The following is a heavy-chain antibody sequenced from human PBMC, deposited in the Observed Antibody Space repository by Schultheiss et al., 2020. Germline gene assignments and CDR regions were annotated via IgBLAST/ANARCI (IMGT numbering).Heavy chain of an antibody. CDR3: ARAITIFGVVKYYYYGMDV. CDR1: GYTFTGYY. Sequence: AFVKVSCKASGYTFTGYYMHWVRQAPGQGLEWMGIINPSGGSTSYAQKFQGRVTMTRDTSTSTVYMELSSLRSEDTAVYYCARAITIFGVVKYYYYGMDVWGQGTTVTVSS. D-gene: IGHD3-3*01. V-gene: IGHV1-46*01. CDR2: INPSGGST. J-gene: IGHJ6*02.